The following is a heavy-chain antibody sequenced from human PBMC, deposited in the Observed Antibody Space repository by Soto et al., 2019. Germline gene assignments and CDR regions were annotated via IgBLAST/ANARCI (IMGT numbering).Heavy chain of an antibody. Sequence: PSETLSLTCTVSGGSISSYYWSWIRQPPGKGLEWIGYIHYSGSTNYNPSLKSRVTISVDTSKNQFSLKLRSVTAADTAVYFCARDEVGAVAGTFYYYYMVVWGTGTTVTVSS. CDR1: GGSISSYY. CDR3: ARDEVGAVAGTFYYYYMVV. V-gene: IGHV4-59*01. J-gene: IGHJ6*03. D-gene: IGHD6-19*01. CDR2: IHYSGST.